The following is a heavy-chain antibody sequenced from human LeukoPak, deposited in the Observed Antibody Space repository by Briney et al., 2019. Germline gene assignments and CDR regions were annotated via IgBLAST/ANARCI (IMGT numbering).Heavy chain of an antibody. Sequence: PGGSLRLSCAASGFTFSRYWMTWVRQAPGKGLVWVSHISSEGSTIGYAASVKGRFTISRDNARNTLYLQMNSLTAEDTAVYYCAREFRRAGTLDYWGQGTLVTVSS. D-gene: IGHD6-13*01. J-gene: IGHJ4*02. V-gene: IGHV3-74*01. CDR2: ISSEGSTI. CDR1: GFTFSRYW. CDR3: AREFRRAGTLDY.